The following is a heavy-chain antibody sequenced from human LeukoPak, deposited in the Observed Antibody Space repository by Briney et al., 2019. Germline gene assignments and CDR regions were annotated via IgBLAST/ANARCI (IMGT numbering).Heavy chain of an antibody. J-gene: IGHJ4*02. D-gene: IGHD2-2*01. CDR1: GFTFSSYG. CDR2: IRYDGSNK. V-gene: IGHV3-30*02. Sequence: GGSPRLSCAASGFTFSSYGIHWVRQAPGKGLEWVAFIRYDGSNKYYADSVKGRFTISRDNSKNTLYLQMNSLRAEDTAVYYCAKILVVVPAEHYFDYWGQGTLVTVSS. CDR3: AKILVVVPAEHYFDY.